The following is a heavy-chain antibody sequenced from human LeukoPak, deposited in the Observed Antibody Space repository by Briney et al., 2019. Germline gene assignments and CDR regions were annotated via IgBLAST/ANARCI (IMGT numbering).Heavy chain of an antibody. Sequence: SETLSLICTVSGASLSSHYWSWIRQPPGGGLEWIGHVYHSGSTSYTPSLESRVSISIDTSKNQFSLKLSSVTAADTAIYYCSTNMLRGLHFDYWGQGTLVAVSS. D-gene: IGHD3-10*01. J-gene: IGHJ4*02. CDR3: STNMLRGLHFDY. CDR1: GASLSSHY. V-gene: IGHV4-59*11. CDR2: VYHSGST.